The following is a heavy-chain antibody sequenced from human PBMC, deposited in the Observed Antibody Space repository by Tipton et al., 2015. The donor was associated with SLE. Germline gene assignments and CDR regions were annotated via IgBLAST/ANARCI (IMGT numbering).Heavy chain of an antibody. CDR2: IYTSGST. D-gene: IGHD6-13*01. V-gene: IGHV4-61*02. J-gene: IGHJ4*02. Sequence: TLSLTCTDSGGSISSGSYYWSWIRQPAGKGLEWIGRIYTSGSTNYNPSLKSRVTISVDTSKNQFSLKLSSVTAADTAVYYCARHVAAGTDYWGQGTLVTVSS. CDR3: ARHVAAGTDY. CDR1: GGSISSGSYY.